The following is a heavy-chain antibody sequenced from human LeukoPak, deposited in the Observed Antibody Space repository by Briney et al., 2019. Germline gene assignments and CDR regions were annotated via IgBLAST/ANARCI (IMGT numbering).Heavy chain of an antibody. Sequence: SETLSLTCGVSGGSITITNYWTWVRQPPGKGLEWIGEVNLQGSTNYNPSLMGRVAISVDTSEDHISLQLTSVTAADTAVYYCARYDSIWYYFDYWGQGTLVTVSS. J-gene: IGHJ4*02. V-gene: IGHV4-4*02. CDR3: ARYDSIWYYFDY. D-gene: IGHD6-13*01. CDR1: GGSITITNY. CDR2: VNLQGST.